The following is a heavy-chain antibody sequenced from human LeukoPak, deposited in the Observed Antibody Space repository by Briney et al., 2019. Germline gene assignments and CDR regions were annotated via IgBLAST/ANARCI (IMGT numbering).Heavy chain of an antibody. CDR1: GFTFSSYA. J-gene: IGHJ5*02. V-gene: IGHV3-21*04. Sequence: GGSLRLSCAASGFTFSSYAMSWVRQAPGKGLEWVSSISSSSSYIYYADSVKGRFTISRDDAKNSLYLQMNSLRAEDTAVYYCARDPDYDILTGPGGFDPWGQGTLVTVSS. CDR2: ISSSSSYI. D-gene: IGHD3-9*01. CDR3: ARDPDYDILTGPGGFDP.